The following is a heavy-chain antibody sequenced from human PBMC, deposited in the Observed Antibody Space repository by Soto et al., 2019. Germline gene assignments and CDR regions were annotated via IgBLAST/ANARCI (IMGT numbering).Heavy chain of an antibody. CDR3: ARLARDIVVVPAALSTRPTTFDS. CDR2: IYYSGST. J-gene: IGHJ4*02. Sequence: SETLSLTCTVSGGSISSSSYYWGWIRQPPGKGLEWIGSIYYSGSTYYNPSLKSRVTISVDTSKNQFSLKLSSVTAADTAVYYCARLARDIVVVPAALSTRPTTFDSWGQGTLVTVS. D-gene: IGHD2-2*01. V-gene: IGHV4-39*01. CDR1: GGSISSSSYY.